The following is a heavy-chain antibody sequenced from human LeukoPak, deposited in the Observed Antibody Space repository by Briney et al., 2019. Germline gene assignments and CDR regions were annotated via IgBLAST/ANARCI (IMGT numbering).Heavy chain of an antibody. Sequence: HPGGSLRLSCAASGFTFSSYAIHWVRQAPGKGPEWLARNGSDKYYAHSVKGRFTISRDNSKKTVYLQINSLTAEDTALYHCAREGGHLRDAGGAVDYWGQGTLVTVSS. V-gene: IGHV3-30-3*01. CDR1: GFTFSSYA. D-gene: IGHD5-24*01. CDR2: NGSDK. J-gene: IGHJ4*02. CDR3: AREGGHLRDAGGAVDY.